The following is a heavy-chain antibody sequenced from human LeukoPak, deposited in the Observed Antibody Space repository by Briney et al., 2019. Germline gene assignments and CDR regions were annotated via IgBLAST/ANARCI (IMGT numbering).Heavy chain of an antibody. J-gene: IGHJ4*02. V-gene: IGHV3-23*01. Sequence: GGSLRLSCAASGFTFSSYAMSWVRQAPGKGLEWVSAISGSGGSTYYADSVKGRFTISRDNSKNTLYLQMNSLRAENTAVYYCAKVSTCCSSGWYCGFDYWGQGTLVTVSS. D-gene: IGHD6-19*01. CDR3: AKVSTCCSSGWYCGFDY. CDR2: ISGSGGST. CDR1: GFTFSSYA.